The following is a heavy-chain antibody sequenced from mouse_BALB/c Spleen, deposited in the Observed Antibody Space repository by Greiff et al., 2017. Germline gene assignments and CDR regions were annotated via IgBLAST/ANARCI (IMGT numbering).Heavy chain of an antibody. CDR3: ARDRTTGSRDAMDY. D-gene: IGHD1-1*01. CDR1: GFDFSRYW. Sequence: EVKLVESGGGLVQPGGSLKLSCAASGFDFSRYWMSWVRQAPGKGLEWIGEINPDSSTINYTPSLKDKFIISRDNAKNTLYLQMSKVRSEDTALYYCARDRTTGSRDAMDYWGQGTSVTVSS. CDR2: INPDSSTI. V-gene: IGHV4-1*02. J-gene: IGHJ4*01.